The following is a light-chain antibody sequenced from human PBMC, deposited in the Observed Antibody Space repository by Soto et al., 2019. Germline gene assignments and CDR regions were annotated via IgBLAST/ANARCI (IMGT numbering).Light chain of an antibody. CDR1: QSISIH. J-gene: IGKJ2*01. CDR2: AAS. V-gene: IGKV3-15*01. Sequence: EIVMTQSPATLSVSPGERATLSCRASQSISIHLAWYQQRPGQAPRLLIYAASTRATGIPARFGGSGSGTEFTLTISSLQSVDFAFYYCQQYSEWPVTFGQGTKLEIK. CDR3: QQYSEWPVT.